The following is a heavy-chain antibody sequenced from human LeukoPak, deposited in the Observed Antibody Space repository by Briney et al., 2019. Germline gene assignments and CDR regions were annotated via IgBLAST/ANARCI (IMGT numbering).Heavy chain of an antibody. Sequence: NPGGSLRLSCAASGFTFSSYSMNWVRQAPGKGLEWVSSISSGSSYIYYADSVKDRFTISRDNSKNTLYLQMNSLRAEDTAVYYCAKEGAREGLGYYYGLDVWGQGISVTVSS. CDR2: ISSGSSYI. J-gene: IGHJ6*02. CDR3: AKEGAREGLGYYYGLDV. CDR1: GFTFSSYS. V-gene: IGHV3-21*04. D-gene: IGHD6-19*01.